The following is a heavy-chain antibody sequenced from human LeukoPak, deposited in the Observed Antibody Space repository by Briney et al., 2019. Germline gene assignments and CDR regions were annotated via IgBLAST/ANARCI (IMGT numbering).Heavy chain of an antibody. V-gene: IGHV1-69*04. Sequence: ASVKVSCKASGGTFSSYAISWVRQAPGQGLEWMGRIIPILGIANYAQKFQGRVTITADKSTSTAYMELSSLRSEDTAVYYCASSRTYYYDSSGPTTSHWGQGTLVTVSS. J-gene: IGHJ4*02. CDR2: IIPILGIA. CDR3: ASSRTYYYDSSGPTTSH. CDR1: GGTFSSYA. D-gene: IGHD3-22*01.